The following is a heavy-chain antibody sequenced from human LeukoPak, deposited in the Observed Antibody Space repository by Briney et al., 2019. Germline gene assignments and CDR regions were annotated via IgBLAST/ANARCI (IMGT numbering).Heavy chain of an antibody. J-gene: IGHJ4*02. Sequence: ASVKVSCKASGYTFTSCYIHWLRQAPGQGLEWMGIINPSGGSTTYAQKFQGRVALTADTSTSTVFMEVSSLTSEDTAVYYCARSLITVAGFIDYWGQGTLATVSS. CDR3: ARSLITVAGFIDY. CDR1: GYTFTSCY. V-gene: IGHV1-46*01. CDR2: INPSGGST. D-gene: IGHD6-19*01.